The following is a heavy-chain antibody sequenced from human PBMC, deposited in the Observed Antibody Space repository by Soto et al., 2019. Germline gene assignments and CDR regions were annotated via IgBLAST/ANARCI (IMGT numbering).Heavy chain of an antibody. D-gene: IGHD2-8*01. J-gene: IGHJ1*01. Sequence: SETLSLTCTVYGGSISSSSYYWGWIRQPPGKGLEWIGSIYYSGSTYYNPSLKSRVTISVDTSKNQFSLKLSSVTAADTAVYYCATEKLGYCINGVCYTRYFQHWGQGTLVTVSS. V-gene: IGHV4-39*07. CDR2: IYYSGST. CDR3: ATEKLGYCINGVCYTRYFQH. CDR1: GGSISSSSYY.